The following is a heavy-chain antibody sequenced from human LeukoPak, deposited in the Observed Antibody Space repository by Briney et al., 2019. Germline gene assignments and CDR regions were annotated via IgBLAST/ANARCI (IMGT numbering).Heavy chain of an antibody. D-gene: IGHD1-26*01. J-gene: IGHJ4*02. CDR3: AKGGYSGSYYGY. CDR2: ISSSSSYI. Sequence: GGSLRLSCAASGFTFSSYAMHWVRQAPGKGLEWVSSISSSSSYIYYADSVKGRFTISRDNAKNSLYLQMNSLRAEDTAVYYCAKGGYSGSYYGYWGQGTLVTVSS. V-gene: IGHV3-21*04. CDR1: GFTFSSYA.